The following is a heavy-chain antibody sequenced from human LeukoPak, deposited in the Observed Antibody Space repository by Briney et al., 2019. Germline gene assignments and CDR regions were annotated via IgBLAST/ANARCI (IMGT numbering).Heavy chain of an antibody. CDR1: GLTFSNYA. Sequence: GGSLTLSGTASGLTFSNYATTWVRQAPGKGLEWVSSITGSGRGTYYADSVKGRFSVSRDNSQNTVFLHMNSLRADDTALYYCSKDPNGDYVGAFDMWGPGTMVTVSS. J-gene: IGHJ3*02. CDR2: ITGSGRGT. V-gene: IGHV3-23*01. CDR3: SKDPNGDYVGAFDM. D-gene: IGHD4-17*01.